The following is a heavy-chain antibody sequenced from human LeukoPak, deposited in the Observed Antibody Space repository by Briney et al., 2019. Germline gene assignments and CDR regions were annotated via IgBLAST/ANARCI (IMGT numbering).Heavy chain of an antibody. D-gene: IGHD5-18*01. V-gene: IGHV1-69*01. CDR2: IIPIFGTA. Sequence: SVTVSCKASGGTFSIYAISWVRQAPGQGLEWMGGIIPIFGTANYAQKFQGRVTITADESTSTAYMELSSLRSEDTAVYYCARERGYSYGYRRAFDIWGQGTMVTVSS. CDR3: ARERGYSYGYRRAFDI. J-gene: IGHJ3*02. CDR1: GGTFSIYA.